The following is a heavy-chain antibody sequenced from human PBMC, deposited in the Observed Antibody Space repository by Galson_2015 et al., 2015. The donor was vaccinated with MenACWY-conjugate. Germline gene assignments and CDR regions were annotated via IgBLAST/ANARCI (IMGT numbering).Heavy chain of an antibody. V-gene: IGHV3-23*01. J-gene: IGHJ4*02. CDR3: ARGLGTGSFSELDS. D-gene: IGHD1-26*01. CDR1: GFTFSNCA. Sequence: SLRLSCAASGFTFSNCAMSWVRQAPGKGLEWVSAITGSDGRTFYAASVKGRFTISRDNSKNTVYLQMNSLRAEDTAVYFCARGLGTGSFSELDSWGQGVLVTVSS. CDR2: ITGSDGRT.